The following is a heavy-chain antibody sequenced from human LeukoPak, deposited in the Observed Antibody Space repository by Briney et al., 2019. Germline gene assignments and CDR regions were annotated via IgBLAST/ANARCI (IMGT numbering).Heavy chain of an antibody. Sequence: SETLSLTCAVYGGSFSGYYWSWIRQPPGKGLEWIGEINHSGSTNYNPSLKCRVTISVDTSKNQFSLKLSSVTAADTAVYYCARGNSSSWRHFDYWGQGTLVTVSS. CDR3: ARGNSSSWRHFDY. V-gene: IGHV4-34*01. J-gene: IGHJ4*02. D-gene: IGHD6-13*01. CDR1: GGSFSGYY. CDR2: INHSGST.